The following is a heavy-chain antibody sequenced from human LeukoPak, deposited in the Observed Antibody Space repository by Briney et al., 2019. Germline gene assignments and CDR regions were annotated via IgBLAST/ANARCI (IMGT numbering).Heavy chain of an antibody. Sequence: PGGSLRLSCAASGFTFTSFGMHWVRQAPGKGLEWVAFIRNDGDVIYYTDSVKGRFTISRDNSKNTVYLQLNSLRAEDTAVYYCARRFGFGESPRGYFDYWGQGTLVTVSS. J-gene: IGHJ4*02. D-gene: IGHD3-10*01. CDR2: IRNDGDVI. V-gene: IGHV3-30*02. CDR3: ARRFGFGESPRGYFDY. CDR1: GFTFTSFG.